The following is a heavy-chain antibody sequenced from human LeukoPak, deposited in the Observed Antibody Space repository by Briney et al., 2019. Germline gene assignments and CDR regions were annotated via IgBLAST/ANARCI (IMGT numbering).Heavy chain of an antibody. V-gene: IGHV4-34*01. CDR2: INHSGST. CDR3: AREPAAGTGLDWFDP. CDR1: GGSFSGYY. Sequence: SETLSLTCAVYGGSFSGYYWSWIRQPPGEGLEWIGEINHSGSTNYNPSLKSRVTISVDTSKNQFSLKLSSVTAADTAVYYCAREPAAGTGLDWFDPWGQGTLVTVSS. D-gene: IGHD6-13*01. J-gene: IGHJ5*02.